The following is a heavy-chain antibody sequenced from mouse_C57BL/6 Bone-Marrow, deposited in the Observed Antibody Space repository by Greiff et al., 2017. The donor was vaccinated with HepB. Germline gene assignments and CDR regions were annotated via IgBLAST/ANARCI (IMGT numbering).Heavy chain of an antibody. CDR2: IDPSDSYT. V-gene: IGHV1-50*01. Sequence: VQLQQPGAELVKPGASVKLSCKASGYTFTSYWMQWVNQRPGQGLEWIGEIDPSDSYTNYKQKFKGKATLTVDTSTSTAYMQLSSLTSEDSAVYYCASPVAYWGQGTLVTVSA. CDR3: ASPVAY. CDR1: GYTFTSYW. J-gene: IGHJ3*01.